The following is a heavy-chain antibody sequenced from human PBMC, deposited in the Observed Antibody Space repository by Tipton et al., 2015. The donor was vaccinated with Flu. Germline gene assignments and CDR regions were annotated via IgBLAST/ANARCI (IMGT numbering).Heavy chain of an antibody. V-gene: IGHV3-7*01. CDR3: VREEGEGTGGFDL. CDR1: GFTSSSHW. Sequence: GSLRLSCAASGFTSSSHWMNWVRQAPGKGLEWVANIKYDGSAKNYVASVKGRFTISRDNAKNSLYLQMNSLRVEDTAVYYCVREEGEGTGGFDLWGQGTMVTVSS. D-gene: IGHD2-8*02. J-gene: IGHJ3*01. CDR2: IKYDGSAK.